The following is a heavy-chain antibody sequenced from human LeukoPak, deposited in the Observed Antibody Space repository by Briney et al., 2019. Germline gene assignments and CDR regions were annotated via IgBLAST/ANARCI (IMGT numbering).Heavy chain of an antibody. CDR1: EFTFRVFW. CDR2: INQDGSVK. CDR3: ARLWGDATIFDL. J-gene: IGHJ4*02. V-gene: IGHV3-7*01. D-gene: IGHD5-12*01. Sequence: GGSLRLSCAASEFTFRVFWMSWVRQAPGKGLDWVANINQDGSVKHYVDSVRGRFTVSRDNAENSLYLQMNSLRAEDTAVYYCARLWGDATIFDLWGQGTLVTVSS.